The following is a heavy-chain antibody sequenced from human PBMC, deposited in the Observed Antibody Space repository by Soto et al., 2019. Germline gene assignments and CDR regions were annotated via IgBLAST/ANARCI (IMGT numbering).Heavy chain of an antibody. CDR1: GFSVVDYS. D-gene: IGHD2-21*01. CDR3: ATWAIAVGGEGF. J-gene: IGHJ4*02. CDR2: ISSTGDLI. Sequence: GSLRLSCTASGFSVVDYSVSCVRQAPGKGLEWISYISSTGDLILYADSVKGRFTIARDIARNSLYLQMDSLRDEDSAVYYCATWAIAVGGEGFWGQGTLVTVSS. V-gene: IGHV3-48*02.